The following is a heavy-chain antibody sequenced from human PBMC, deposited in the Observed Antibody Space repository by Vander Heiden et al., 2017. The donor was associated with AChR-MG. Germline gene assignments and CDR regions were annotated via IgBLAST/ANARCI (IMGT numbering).Heavy chain of an antibody. CDR3: ARDGGYCSGGSCLTRYL. D-gene: IGHD2-15*01. CDR1: GFTVSSNY. J-gene: IGHJ2*01. Sequence: EVQLVESGGGLVQPGGSLRLSCAASGFTVSSNYMSWVRQAPGKGLEWVSVIYSGGSTYYADSVKGRFTISRDNSKNTLYLQMNSLRAEDTAVYYCARDGGYCSGGSCLTRYLWGRGTLVTVSS. CDR2: IYSGGST. V-gene: IGHV3-66*01.